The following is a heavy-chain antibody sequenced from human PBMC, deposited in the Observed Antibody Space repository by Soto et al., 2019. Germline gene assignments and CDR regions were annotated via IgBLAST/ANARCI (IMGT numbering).Heavy chain of an antibody. Sequence: GESLKISCKGSGYSFSRYWIAWVRQTPGKGLEWMGLIYPGDSDTRYSPSFQGQVTISADKSITTAYLQWSSLKASDTAIYYCARDTFSGDSSGPHYWGQGTLVTVSS. D-gene: IGHD3-22*01. CDR1: GYSFSRYW. J-gene: IGHJ4*02. V-gene: IGHV5-51*01. CDR2: IYPGDSDT. CDR3: ARDTFSGDSSGPHY.